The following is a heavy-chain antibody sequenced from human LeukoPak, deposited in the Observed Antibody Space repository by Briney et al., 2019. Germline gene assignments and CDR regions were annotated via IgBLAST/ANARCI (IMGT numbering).Heavy chain of an antibody. CDR2: ISGSGGTT. J-gene: IGHJ4*02. CDR3: AKVLPPYYCDSSGYTFDY. Sequence: PGGSLRLSCAASGCTFSSYAMSWVRQPPGKGLEWVSAISGSGGTTYYADSVKGRFTLSRDNSKNTLYLQMNSLRAEDTAVYYCAKVLPPYYCDSSGYTFDYWGQGTLVTVSS. CDR1: GCTFSSYA. D-gene: IGHD3-22*01. V-gene: IGHV3-23*01.